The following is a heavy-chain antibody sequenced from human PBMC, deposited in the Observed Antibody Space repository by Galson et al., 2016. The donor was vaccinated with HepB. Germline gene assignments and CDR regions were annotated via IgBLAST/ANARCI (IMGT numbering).Heavy chain of an antibody. V-gene: IGHV1-8*01. CDR3: ARRGLTMNRDPAVLFDYYYYYGMDV. CDR2: MNPKSGNT. Sequence: SVKVSCKASGYTFIDYDVNWVRQATGQGLEWMGWMNPKSGNTHYAQRFQGRVTMTRNTSINTAYMELSSLTSEDTAVYYCARRGLTMNRDPAVLFDYYYYYGMDVWGQGTTVTVSS. J-gene: IGHJ6*02. D-gene: IGHD3-10*01. CDR1: GYTFIDYD.